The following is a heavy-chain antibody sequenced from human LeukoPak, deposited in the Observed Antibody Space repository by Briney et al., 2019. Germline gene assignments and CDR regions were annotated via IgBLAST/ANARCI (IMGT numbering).Heavy chain of an antibody. J-gene: IGHJ4*02. CDR3: ARDSKRITMVRGQGIEDY. Sequence: GASVKVSCKASGYTFTGYYMRWVRQAPGQGLEWMGWINPNSGGTNYAQKFQGWVTMTRDTSISTAYMELSRLRSDDTAVYYCARDSKRITMVRGQGIEDYWGQGTLVTVSS. D-gene: IGHD3-10*01. CDR1: GYTFTGYY. CDR2: INPNSGGT. V-gene: IGHV1-2*04.